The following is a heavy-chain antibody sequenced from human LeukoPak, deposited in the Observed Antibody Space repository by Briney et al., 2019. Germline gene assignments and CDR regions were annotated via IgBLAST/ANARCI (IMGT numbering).Heavy chain of an antibody. Sequence: GGSLRLSCEASGFSFSNYAMTWVRQAPGKGLEWVSGISDSGSTAFYADSVKGRFTSSRDNPKNTLYLQINSLRAEDTAVYYCAKDMQTWPRFPDYWGQGTLVTVSS. CDR1: GFSFSNYA. V-gene: IGHV3-23*01. D-gene: IGHD5-12*01. J-gene: IGHJ4*02. CDR3: AKDMQTWPRFPDY. CDR2: ISDSGSTA.